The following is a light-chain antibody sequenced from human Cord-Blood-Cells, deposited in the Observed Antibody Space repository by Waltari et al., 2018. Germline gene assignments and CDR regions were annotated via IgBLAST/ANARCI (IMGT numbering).Light chain of an antibody. CDR3: QQSYSTPPLFT. CDR1: QSISSY. CDR2: AAS. V-gene: IGKV1-39*01. Sequence: DIQMTQSPSSLSASVGDRVTITSRASQSISSYLNWYQQKPGKAPKLLIYAASSLQSGVPSRFSGSGSGTDFTLTISSLQPEDFATYYCQQSYSTPPLFTFGPGTKVDIK. J-gene: IGKJ3*01.